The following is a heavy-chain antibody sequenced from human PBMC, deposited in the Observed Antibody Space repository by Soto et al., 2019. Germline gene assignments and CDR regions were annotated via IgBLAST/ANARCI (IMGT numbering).Heavy chain of an antibody. D-gene: IGHD3-22*01. J-gene: IGHJ4*02. Sequence: QVQLHESGPGLVKPSETLSLTCTVSGGSVSSGSYYWSWIRQPPGKGLEFIGYIFYNGSTNYNPSLKRRVTMLVDTSKDQFSLRLSSVTAPDTAFYYCARGVTMITGFDYWGQGSLVTVSS. CDR2: IFYNGST. V-gene: IGHV4-61*01. CDR1: GGSVSSGSYY. CDR3: ARGVTMITGFDY.